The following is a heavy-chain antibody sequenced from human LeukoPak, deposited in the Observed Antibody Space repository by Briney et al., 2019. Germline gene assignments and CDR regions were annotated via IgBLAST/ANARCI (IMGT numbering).Heavy chain of an antibody. Sequence: GASVKVSCKTSGYSFTGYFIHWVRQAPGQGFEWLGWINPNSGGTKYAQKFQDRVSMTRDTSIGAAYMELNSLRLDDTAVYYCARGVAAADSRLDPWGQGTLITVSS. D-gene: IGHD2-15*01. CDR3: ARGVAAADSRLDP. CDR2: INPNSGGT. CDR1: GYSFTGYF. V-gene: IGHV1-2*02. J-gene: IGHJ5*02.